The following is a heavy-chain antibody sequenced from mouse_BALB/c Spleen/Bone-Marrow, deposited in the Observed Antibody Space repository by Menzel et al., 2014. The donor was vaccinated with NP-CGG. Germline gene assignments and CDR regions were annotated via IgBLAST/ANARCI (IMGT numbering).Heavy chain of an antibody. Sequence: VQLVESGAELVRPGSSVKISCKASGYAFSGYWMNWVKQRPGQGLEWIGQIYPGDGDTDYNGKFKGKATLTADKSSSTAYMQRSSLTSEDSAVYFCARGGISVDYWGQGTTLPFSS. CDR2: IYPGDGDT. CDR1: GYAFSGYW. V-gene: IGHV1-80*01. J-gene: IGHJ2*01. CDR3: ARGGISVDY.